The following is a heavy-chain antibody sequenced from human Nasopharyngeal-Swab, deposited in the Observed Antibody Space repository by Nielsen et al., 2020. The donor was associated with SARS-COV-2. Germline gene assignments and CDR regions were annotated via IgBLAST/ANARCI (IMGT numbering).Heavy chain of an antibody. Sequence: ASVKVSCKASGYTFTSYGISWVRQAPGQGLEWMGWISAYNGNTNYAQKLQGRVTMTTDTSTSTACMELRSLRSDDTAVYYCARDGTTNLYDYVWGSYRPKTNWFDPWGQGTLVTVSS. CDR1: GYTFTSYG. CDR3: ARDGTTNLYDYVWGSYRPKTNWFDP. V-gene: IGHV1-18*01. CDR2: ISAYNGNT. D-gene: IGHD3-16*02. J-gene: IGHJ5*02.